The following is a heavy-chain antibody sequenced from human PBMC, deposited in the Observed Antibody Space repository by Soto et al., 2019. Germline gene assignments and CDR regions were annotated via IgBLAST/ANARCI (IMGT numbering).Heavy chain of an antibody. D-gene: IGHD3-22*01. Sequence: EVQLLESGGGLVQPGGSLRLSCAASGFTFSSYAMSWVRQAPGKGLEWVSAISGSGGSTYYADSVKGRFTISRDNSKNTLYLQMNSLRAEDTAVYYCAKAALDSRGYYSSYFDYWGQGTLVTVSS. J-gene: IGHJ4*02. CDR3: AKAALDSRGYYSSYFDY. CDR1: GFTFSSYA. V-gene: IGHV3-23*01. CDR2: ISGSGGST.